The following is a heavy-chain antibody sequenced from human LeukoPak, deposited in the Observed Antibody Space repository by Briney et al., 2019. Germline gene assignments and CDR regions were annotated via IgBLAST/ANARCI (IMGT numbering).Heavy chain of an antibody. CDR3: ARDGVGLPAAWGAFDI. CDR2: INPNSGGT. D-gene: IGHD2-2*01. V-gene: IGHV1-2*02. J-gene: IGHJ3*02. CDR1: GYTFTGYY. Sequence: ASVKVSCKASGYTFTGYYMHWVRQAPGQGLEWMGWINPNSGGTNYAQKFQGRVTMTRDTSISTAYMELSRLRSDDTAVYYCARDGVGLPAAWGAFDIWGQGTMVTVSS.